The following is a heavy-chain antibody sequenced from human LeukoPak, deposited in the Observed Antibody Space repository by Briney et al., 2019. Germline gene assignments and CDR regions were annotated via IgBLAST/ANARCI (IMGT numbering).Heavy chain of an antibody. Sequence: SETLSLTCTVSGGSLSSYYWSWIRQPAGKGLEWLGRIYTSGSTNYNPSLKSRVTMSVDTSKNQFSLKLGSVTAADTAVYYCARASTDILTGYPGIFWFDPWGQGTLVTVSS. J-gene: IGHJ5*02. D-gene: IGHD3-9*01. CDR1: GGSLSSYY. V-gene: IGHV4-4*07. CDR2: IYTSGST. CDR3: ARASTDILTGYPGIFWFDP.